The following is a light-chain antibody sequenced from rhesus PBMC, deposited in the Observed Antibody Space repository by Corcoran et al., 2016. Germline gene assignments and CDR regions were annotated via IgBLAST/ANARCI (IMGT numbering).Light chain of an antibody. CDR1: QSISSW. CDR3: QQYSSSPFT. Sequence: DIQMTQSPSSLSASVGDTVTITCRASQSISSWLAWYQQKPRKVPKFLIYKESTLQSGVPSRFSGSGSGTDFTPTISSLQSENFATYYCQQYSSSPFTFGPGPKLDIK. V-gene: IGKV1-22*01. CDR2: KES. J-gene: IGKJ3*01.